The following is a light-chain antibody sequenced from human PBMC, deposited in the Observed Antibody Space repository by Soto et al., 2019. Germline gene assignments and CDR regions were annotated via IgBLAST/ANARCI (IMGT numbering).Light chain of an antibody. V-gene: IGKV3-20*01. CDR2: GAS. CDR3: QQYGSSPPLT. J-gene: IGKJ4*01. Sequence: LTQSPGTLSLSPGERATLSCRASQSVSSSHLAWYQQKPGQAPRLLIYGASSRATGIPDRFSGSGSGTDFTLTISRLEPEDFVVYYCQQYGSSPPLTFGGGTKVEIK. CDR1: QSVSSSH.